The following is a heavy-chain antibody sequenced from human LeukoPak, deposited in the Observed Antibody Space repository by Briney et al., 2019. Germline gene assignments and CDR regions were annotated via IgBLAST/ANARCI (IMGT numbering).Heavy chain of an antibody. D-gene: IGHD2/OR15-2a*01. CDR3: ARDYLGLHYFDY. Sequence: PGRSLRLSCAVSGFTLSSYAMHWVRQAPGKGLEWVAIISYDGNNKYYADSVKGRFTISRDISKNTLYLQINSLRADDTAVYYCARDYLGLHYFDYWGQGTLVTVSS. V-gene: IGHV3-30-3*01. CDR1: GFTLSSYA. J-gene: IGHJ4*02. CDR2: ISYDGNNK.